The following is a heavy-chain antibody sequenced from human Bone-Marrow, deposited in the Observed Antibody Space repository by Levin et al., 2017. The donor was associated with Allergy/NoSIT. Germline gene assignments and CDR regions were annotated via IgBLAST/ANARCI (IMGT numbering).Heavy chain of an antibody. CDR1: GASLTSHY. D-gene: IGHD6-13*01. CDR2: IYYGGRT. CDR3: AKVDSSSWNPPEYYFDC. J-gene: IGHJ4*02. Sequence: SSETLSLTCTVSGASLTSHYWSWIRQSPGKGLEWIGFIYYGGRTNYNPSLKSRVRISVDTSKNQFSLRLATVTAADTAVYYCAKVDSSSWNPPEYYFDCWGQGALVAVSS. V-gene: IGHV4-59*11.